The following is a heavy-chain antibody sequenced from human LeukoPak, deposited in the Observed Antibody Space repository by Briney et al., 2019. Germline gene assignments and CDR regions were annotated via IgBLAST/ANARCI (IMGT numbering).Heavy chain of an antibody. CDR2: ISGDGGST. CDR3: AKAQGKLCSGGSCYLFDY. Sequence: GGSLRLSCAASGFTFSSYAMHWVRQAPGKGLEWVSLISGDGGSTYYADSVKGRFTISRDNSKNSLYLQMNSLRTEDTALYYCAKAQGKLCSGGSCYLFDYWGQGTLVTVSS. V-gene: IGHV3-43*02. D-gene: IGHD2-15*01. J-gene: IGHJ4*02. CDR1: GFTFSSYA.